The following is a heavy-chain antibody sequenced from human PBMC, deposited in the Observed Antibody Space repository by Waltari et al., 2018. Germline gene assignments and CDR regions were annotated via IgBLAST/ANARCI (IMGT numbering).Heavy chain of an antibody. J-gene: IGHJ4*02. CDR2: IRSKAYGGTT. CDR3: TRVPYSSSSLFDY. Sequence: VQPGRSLRLSCTASGFTFGDYAMNWVRQAPGKGLEWIGFIRSKAYGGTTEYAASVKGRFTISRDDSKSIAYLQMNSLKTEDTAVYYCTRVPYSSSSLFDYWGQGTLVTVSS. V-gene: IGHV3-49*04. D-gene: IGHD6-6*01. CDR1: GFTFGDYA.